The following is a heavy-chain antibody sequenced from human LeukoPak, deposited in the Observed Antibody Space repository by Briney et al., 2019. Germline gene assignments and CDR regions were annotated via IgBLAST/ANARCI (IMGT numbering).Heavy chain of an antibody. CDR1: GFTFSSYA. CDR3: ARGTRYSSGWYEFYYYYGMDV. CDR2: ISYDGSNK. J-gene: IGHJ6*02. V-gene: IGHV3-30-3*01. Sequence: GGSLRLSCASSGFTFSSYAMHWVRQAPGKGLEWVAVISYDGSNKYYADSVKGRFTISRDNSKNTLYLQMNSLRAEHRAVYYCARGTRYSSGWYEFYYYYGMDVWGQGTTVTVSS. D-gene: IGHD6-19*01.